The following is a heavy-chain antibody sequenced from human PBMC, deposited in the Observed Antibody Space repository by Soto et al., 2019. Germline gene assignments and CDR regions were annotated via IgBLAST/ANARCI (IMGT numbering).Heavy chain of an antibody. CDR2: FVPMFGSA. D-gene: IGHD3-9*01. CDR3: AREDDTTGHYSWFDP. CDR1: GTTFDSFT. Sequence: QVQLVQSGAEVKKPGSSVKVSCKPSGTTFDSFTFAWVRQAPGQGLEWLGGFVPMFGSASIAQRFRGRVRITADASTGTGYMELSDLRSDDSAIDYCAREDDTTGHYSWFDPWGPGTLVTVSS. J-gene: IGHJ5*02. V-gene: IGHV1-69*01.